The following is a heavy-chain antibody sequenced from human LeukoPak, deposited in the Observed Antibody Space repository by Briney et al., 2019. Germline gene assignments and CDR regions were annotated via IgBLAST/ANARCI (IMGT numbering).Heavy chain of an antibody. J-gene: IGHJ3*02. D-gene: IGHD3-10*01. CDR3: ATIQLVRGDINAFDM. Sequence: PGGSLRLSCAASGFTVSTNYMSWVRQAPGKGLECVSVLYSGGITYYPDSVKGRFTISRDNSKNTLYLQMNSLRAEDTAVYYCATIQLVRGDINAFDMWGQGTMVTVSS. V-gene: IGHV3-53*01. CDR2: LYSGGIT. CDR1: GFTVSTNY.